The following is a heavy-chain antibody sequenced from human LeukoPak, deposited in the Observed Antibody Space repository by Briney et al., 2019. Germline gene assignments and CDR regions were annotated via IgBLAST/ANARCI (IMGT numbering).Heavy chain of an antibody. J-gene: IGHJ4*02. D-gene: IGHD6-13*01. CDR2: IYYSGST. CDR1: GGSISSYY. Sequence: PSETLSLTCTVSGGSISSYYWSWIRQPPGKGLEWIGYIYYSGSTNYNPSLKSRVTISVDTSKNQFSLKLSSVTAADTAVYYCARLYSISWYFDYWGQGTLVTVSS. V-gene: IGHV4-59*12. CDR3: ARLYSISWYFDY.